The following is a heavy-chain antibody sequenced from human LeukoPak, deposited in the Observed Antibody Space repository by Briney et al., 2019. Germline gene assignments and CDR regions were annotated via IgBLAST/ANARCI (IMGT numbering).Heavy chain of an antibody. Sequence: ASVKVSCKASGYTFTSYDINWVRQATGQGLEWMGWMNPNSGNTGYAQKFQGRVTMTRNTSISTAYMELSSLRSEGTAVYYCARGPLLGYCSGGSCQSGMDVWGQGTTVTVSS. CDR1: GYTFTSYD. J-gene: IGHJ6*02. D-gene: IGHD2-15*01. CDR2: MNPNSGNT. CDR3: ARGPLLGYCSGGSCQSGMDV. V-gene: IGHV1-8*01.